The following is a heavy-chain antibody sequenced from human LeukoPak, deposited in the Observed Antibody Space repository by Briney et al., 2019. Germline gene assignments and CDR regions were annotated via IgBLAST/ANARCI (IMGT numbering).Heavy chain of an antibody. CDR1: GGSISSSSYY. CDR2: IYYSGST. Sequence: SETLSLTCTVSGGSISSSSYYWGWIRQPPGKGLEWIGSIYYSGSTYYNPSLKSRVTISVDMSKNQFSLNLSSVTAADTAVYYCARVFWIEAGETGAFDIWGQGKMVTVSS. CDR3: ARVFWIEAGETGAFDI. D-gene: IGHD6-13*01. V-gene: IGHV4-39*07. J-gene: IGHJ3*02.